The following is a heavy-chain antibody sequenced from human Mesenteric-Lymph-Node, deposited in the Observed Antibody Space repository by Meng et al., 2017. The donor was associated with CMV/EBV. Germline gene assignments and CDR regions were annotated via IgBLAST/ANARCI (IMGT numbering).Heavy chain of an antibody. CDR1: GGSISSYY. D-gene: IGHD1-1*01. CDR2: IYYSGST. V-gene: IGHV4-59*08. CDR3: AITIPRMEDYYGMDV. J-gene: IGHJ6*02. Sequence: SETLSLTCTVSGGSISSYYWSWIRQPPGKGLEGMGYIYYSGSTNYNPSLKSRVTISVDTSKNQFSLKLSSVTAADTAVYYCAITIPRMEDYYGMDVWGQGTTVTVSS.